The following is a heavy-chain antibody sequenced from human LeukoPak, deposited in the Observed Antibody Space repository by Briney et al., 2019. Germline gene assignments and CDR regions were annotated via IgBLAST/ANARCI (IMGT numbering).Heavy chain of an antibody. J-gene: IGHJ4*02. D-gene: IGHD6-6*01. CDR3: VKFYSSSSGQGY. V-gene: IGHV3-64D*06. CDR2: ISSNGSST. CDR1: GFTFSSYA. Sequence: PGGSLRLSCSASGFTFSSYAMHWVRQAPGRGLEYVSAISSNGSSTYYADSVKGRFTISRDNSKNTLYLQMSSLRAEDTAVYYCVKFYSSSSGQGYWGQGTLVTVSS.